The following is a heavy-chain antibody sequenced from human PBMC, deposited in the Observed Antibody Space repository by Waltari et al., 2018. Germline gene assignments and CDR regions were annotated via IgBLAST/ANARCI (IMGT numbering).Heavy chain of an antibody. Sequence: EVQLVESGGGLVQPGGSLGLSCDAPGFWWRVYGLMWVRRAPGKGLEGVANIKPDGSESSYVDSVKGRFTISRDNAKNSLYLHMNSLRAEDTAVYYCARDGLNYARDYWGQGTLVTVSS. D-gene: IGHD3-22*01. V-gene: IGHV3-7*01. CDR1: GFWWRVYG. CDR3: ARDGLNYARDY. CDR2: IKPDGSES. J-gene: IGHJ4*02.